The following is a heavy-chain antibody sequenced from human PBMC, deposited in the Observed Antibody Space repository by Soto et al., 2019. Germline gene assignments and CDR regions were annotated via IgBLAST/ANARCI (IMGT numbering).Heavy chain of an antibody. V-gene: IGHV4-30-2*01. CDR2: IYHSGST. CDR3: ARIPVLRYFDWYWFDP. D-gene: IGHD3-9*01. CDR1: GCSISIVGYS. J-gene: IGHJ5*02. Sequence: ALSVSCAVSGCSISIVGYSWSWIRHPPGKGLEWIGYIYHSGSTYYNPSLKSRVTISVDRSKNQFSLKLSSVTAADTAVYYCARIPVLRYFDWYWFDPWGQGTLVTVSS.